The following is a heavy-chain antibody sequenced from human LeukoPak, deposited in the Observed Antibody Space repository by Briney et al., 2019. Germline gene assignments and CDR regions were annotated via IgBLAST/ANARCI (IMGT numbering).Heavy chain of an antibody. CDR2: IYWDDDK. J-gene: IGHJ4*02. Sequence: SGPTLVKPTQTLTLTCTFSGFSLSTSGVGVGWIRQPPGKALEWLALIYWDDDKRYSPSLKSRLTITKHTSKNQVVLTMTNMDPVDTATNYCAHIPFYDILTGYYHFDYWGQGTLVTVSS. CDR1: GFSLSTSGVG. V-gene: IGHV2-5*02. CDR3: AHIPFYDILTGYYHFDY. D-gene: IGHD3-9*01.